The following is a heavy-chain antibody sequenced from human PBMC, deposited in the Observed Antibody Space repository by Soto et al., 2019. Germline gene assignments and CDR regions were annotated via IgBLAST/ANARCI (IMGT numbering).Heavy chain of an antibody. CDR3: AGAGGQWFGARFDP. J-gene: IGHJ5*02. D-gene: IGHD3-10*01. Sequence: QVQLVQSGAEVKKPGASVKVSCKASGYTFTSYALHWVRQAPGQRLAWMGWINADKGNTKYSQKIQGRVTTTRDNSASTASMELSSLRSEDTDVYCCAGAGGQWFGARFDPWGQGTMVTVSS. CDR2: INADKGNT. CDR1: GYTFTSYA. V-gene: IGHV1-3*01.